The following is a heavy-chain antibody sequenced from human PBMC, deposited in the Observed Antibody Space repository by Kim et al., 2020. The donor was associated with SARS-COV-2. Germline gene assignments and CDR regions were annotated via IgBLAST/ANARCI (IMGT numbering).Heavy chain of an antibody. D-gene: IGHD3-22*01. J-gene: IGHJ5*02. CDR1: GGTFSSYA. V-gene: IGHV1-69*13. CDR2: IIPIFGTA. Sequence: SVKVSCKASGGTFSSYAISWVRQAPGQGLEWMGGIIPIFGTANYAQKFQGRVTITADESTSTAYMELSSLRSEDTAVYYCAREEPVEGYYDSSGRRGYWFDPWGQGTLVTVSS. CDR3: AREEPVEGYYDSSGRRGYWFDP.